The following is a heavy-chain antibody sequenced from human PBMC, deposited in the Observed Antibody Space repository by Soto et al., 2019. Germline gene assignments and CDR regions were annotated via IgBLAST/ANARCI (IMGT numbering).Heavy chain of an antibody. V-gene: IGHV4-34*01. Sequence: SETLSLTCAVYGGSFSGYYWSWIRQPPGKGLEWIGEINHSGSTNYNPSPKSRVTISVDTSKNQFSLKLSSVTAADTAVYYCARGGDSSSWTYYYYYGMDVWGQGTTVTVSS. D-gene: IGHD6-13*01. CDR1: GGSFSGYY. CDR3: ARGGDSSSWTYYYYYGMDV. J-gene: IGHJ6*02. CDR2: INHSGST.